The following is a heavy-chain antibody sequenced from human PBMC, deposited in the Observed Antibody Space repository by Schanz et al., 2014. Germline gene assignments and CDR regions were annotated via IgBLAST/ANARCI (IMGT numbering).Heavy chain of an antibody. J-gene: IGHJ6*02. CDR3: AKDSCSSTTCYGYGMDV. V-gene: IGHV3-23*01. Sequence: DVQLLESGGGLVQPGGSLRLSCAASGFTFSSYAMSWVRQAPGKGLEWVSTISASGGSTYYADSVKGRFTVFRDNSKRTLYLEINDPRAEDTAVYYCAKDSCSSTTCYGYGMDVWGQGSTVTVSS. CDR1: GFTFSSYA. CDR2: ISASGGST. D-gene: IGHD2-2*01.